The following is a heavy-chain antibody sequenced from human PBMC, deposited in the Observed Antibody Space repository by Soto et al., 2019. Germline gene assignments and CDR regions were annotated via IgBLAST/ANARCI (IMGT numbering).Heavy chain of an antibody. V-gene: IGHV1-69*13. CDR1: GGTFSSYA. CDR3: ARDSPYYYDSSGPFDI. J-gene: IGHJ3*02. D-gene: IGHD3-22*01. CDR2: IIPIFGTA. Sequence: SVKVSCKASGGTFSSYAISWVRQAPGQGLEWMGGIIPIFGTANYAQKFQGRVTITADESTSTAYMELSSLRSEDTAVYYCARDSPYYYDSSGPFDIWGQGTMVTV.